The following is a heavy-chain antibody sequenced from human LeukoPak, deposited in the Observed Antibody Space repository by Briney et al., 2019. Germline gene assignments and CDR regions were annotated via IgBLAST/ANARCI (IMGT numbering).Heavy chain of an antibody. CDR1: GFTFSSYG. V-gene: IGHV3-30*02. CDR2: IQSDGNNK. Sequence: GGSLRPSCTASGFTFSSYGMHWVRQAPGKGLEWVAFIQSDGNNKYYRDSVKGRFTISRDNSKNTVYLPMTNLRPEDTAAYYCAKDHPTLDSWGQGTLVTVSS. J-gene: IGHJ4*02. CDR3: AKDHPTLDS.